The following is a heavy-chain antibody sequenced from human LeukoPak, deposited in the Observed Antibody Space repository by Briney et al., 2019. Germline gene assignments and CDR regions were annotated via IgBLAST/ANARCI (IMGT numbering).Heavy chain of an antibody. Sequence: SSVKVSCKASGGTFSSYAISWVRQAPGQGLEWMGGIIPIFGTANYAQKFQGRVTITTDESTSTAYMELSSLRSEDTAVYYCARDRTGRDGYNFPGYWGQGTLVTVSS. D-gene: IGHD5-24*01. CDR1: GGTFSSYA. V-gene: IGHV1-69*05. J-gene: IGHJ4*02. CDR2: IIPIFGTA. CDR3: ARDRTGRDGYNFPGY.